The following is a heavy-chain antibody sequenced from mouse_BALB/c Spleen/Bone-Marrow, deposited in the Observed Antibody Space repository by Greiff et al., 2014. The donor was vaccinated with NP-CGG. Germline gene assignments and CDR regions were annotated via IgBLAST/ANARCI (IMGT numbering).Heavy chain of an antibody. J-gene: IGHJ4*01. CDR2: ITNGGGAT. CDR3: ARPRDPFYAMDS. CDR1: GFTFNSNT. V-gene: IGHV5-12-2*01. Sequence: DVMLVESGGGLVQPGGSLKLSCAASGFTFNSNTMSWVRQTPEKRLEWVAYITNGGGATYYLDTVKGRFTISRDSAKNTLYLQMSRLKAEDTAMYYCARPRDPFYAMDSWGQGTSVTVSS.